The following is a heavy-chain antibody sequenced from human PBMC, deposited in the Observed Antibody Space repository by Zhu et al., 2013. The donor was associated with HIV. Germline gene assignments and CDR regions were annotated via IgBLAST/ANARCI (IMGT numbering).Heavy chain of an antibody. Sequence: QVQLQESGPGLVKPSETLSLTCTVSGGSISSYYWSWIRQPPGKGLEWIGYIYYSGSTNYNPSLKSRVTISVDTSKNQFSLKLSSVTAADTAVYYCARQGKQLVRGYYYYYYMDVWGKGTTVTVSS. V-gene: IGHV4-59*08. J-gene: IGHJ6*03. CDR2: IYYSGST. CDR3: ARQGKQLVRGYYYYYYMDV. D-gene: IGHD6-6*01. CDR1: GGSISSYY.